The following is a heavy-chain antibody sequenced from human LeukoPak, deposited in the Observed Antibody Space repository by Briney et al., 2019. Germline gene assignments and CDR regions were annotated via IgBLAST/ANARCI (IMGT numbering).Heavy chain of an antibody. V-gene: IGHV4-30-4*01. J-gene: IGHJ5*02. Sequence: PSETLSLTCTVSGGSISSDNYQWSWIRQPPGKGLVWIGYINYGGSIYYNPSLKSRVTISVETSKNHFSLRLSSVTAADTAVYYCARYGSGSTWFDPWGQGTLVTVSS. CDR2: INYGGSI. CDR3: ARYGSGSTWFDP. CDR1: GGSISSDNYQ. D-gene: IGHD3-10*01.